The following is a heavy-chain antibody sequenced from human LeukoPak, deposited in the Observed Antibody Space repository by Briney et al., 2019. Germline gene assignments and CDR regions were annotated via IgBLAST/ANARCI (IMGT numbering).Heavy chain of an antibody. J-gene: IGHJ3*02. Sequence: SETLSLTCTVSGYSISSGNYWGWIRQPPGKGLQWIGSIYYSGSTYDNPALKSRVTISVDTSKDQFSLKLSSVTAADTAVYYCARAVAGDDAFDIWGQGTMVTVSS. CDR1: GYSISSGNY. CDR3: ARAVAGDDAFDI. CDR2: IYYSGST. V-gene: IGHV4-38-2*02. D-gene: IGHD6-19*01.